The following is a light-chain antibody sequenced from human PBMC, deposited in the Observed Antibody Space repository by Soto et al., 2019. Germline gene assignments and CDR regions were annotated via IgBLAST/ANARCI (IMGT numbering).Light chain of an antibody. CDR3: QQYGSSPT. CDR1: QSVSSSY. CDR2: GAS. Sequence: EMVLTQSPGTLSLSPRERATLSCRASQSVSSSYLAWYQQKPGQAPRLLIYGASSRATGIPDRVSGSGSGTDFSLTISRLEPEDFAVYYWQQYGSSPTFGQGTRLESK. V-gene: IGKV3-20*01. J-gene: IGKJ5*01.